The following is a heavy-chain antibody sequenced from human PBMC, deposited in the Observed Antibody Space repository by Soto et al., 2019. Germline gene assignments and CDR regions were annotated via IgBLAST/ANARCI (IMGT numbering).Heavy chain of an antibody. CDR2: ISSSSSYI. CDR1: GFTFSSYS. CDR3: ARDGIRNYYDSSGYYPRTLDY. Sequence: GGSLRLSCAASGFTFSSYSMNWVRQAPGKGLEWVSSISSSSSYIYYADSVKGRFTISRDNAKNSLYLQMNSLRAEDTAVYYCARDGIRNYYDSSGYYPRTLDYWGQGTLVTVSS. D-gene: IGHD3-22*01. V-gene: IGHV3-21*01. J-gene: IGHJ4*02.